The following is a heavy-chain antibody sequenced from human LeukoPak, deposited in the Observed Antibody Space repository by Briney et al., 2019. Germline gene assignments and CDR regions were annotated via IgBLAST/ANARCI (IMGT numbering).Heavy chain of an antibody. D-gene: IGHD2-8*01. CDR3: AVGYCTNGVCYGWNYYFDY. CDR1: GGTFSSYA. V-gene: IGHV1-69*05. CDR2: IIPIFGTA. Sequence: SVTVSFKASGGTFSSYAISWVRQAPGQGLEWMGGIIPIFGTANYAQRFQGRVTITTDESTSTAYMELSSLRPEDTAVYYCAVGYCTNGVCYGWNYYFDYWGQGTLVTVSS. J-gene: IGHJ4*02.